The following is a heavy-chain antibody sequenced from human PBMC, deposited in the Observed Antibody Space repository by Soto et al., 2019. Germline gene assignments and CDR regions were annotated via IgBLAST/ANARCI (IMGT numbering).Heavy chain of an antibody. D-gene: IGHD6-13*01. CDR2: ISVCGNII. CDR3: VGDTMRSSAAASLDY. Sequence: GGSLRLSCAASGFTFSTYEFNWVRQAPGRGLEWISYISVCGNIIKYADSVKSRFTISRDNAENSLHLHMSSLRVDDTAVYFCVGDTMRSSAAASLDYWGQGTQVTVSS. CDR1: GFTFSTYE. J-gene: IGHJ4*02. V-gene: IGHV3-48*03.